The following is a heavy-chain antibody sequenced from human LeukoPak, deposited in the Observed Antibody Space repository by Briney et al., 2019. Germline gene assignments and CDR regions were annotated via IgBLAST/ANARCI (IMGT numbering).Heavy chain of an antibody. D-gene: IGHD2-2*01. CDR2: ISGSGGST. Sequence: GGSLRLSCAASGFTFSSYAMSWVRQAPGKGLEWVSAISGSGGSTYYADSVKGRFTISRDNSKNTLYLQMNSLRAEDTAVYYCAKDYGGIPAAPNWFDPWGQGTLVTVSS. V-gene: IGHV3-23*01. J-gene: IGHJ5*02. CDR3: AKDYGGIPAAPNWFDP. CDR1: GFTFSSYA.